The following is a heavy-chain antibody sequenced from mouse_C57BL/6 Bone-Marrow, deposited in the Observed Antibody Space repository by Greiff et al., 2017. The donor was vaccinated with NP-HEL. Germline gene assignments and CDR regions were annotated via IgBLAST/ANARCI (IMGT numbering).Heavy chain of an antibody. J-gene: IGHJ1*03. CDR1: GYTFTSYW. CDR3: ARGLRWGYFDV. D-gene: IGHD1-1*01. CDR2: IYPSDSET. Sequence: QVQLQQPGAELVRPGSSVKLSCKASGYTFTSYWMDWVKQRPGQGLEWIGNIYPSDSETHYNQKFKDKATLTVDNYSSTAYMQLIRLTSEDSAVYYCARGLRWGYFDVWGTGTTVTVSS. V-gene: IGHV1-61*01.